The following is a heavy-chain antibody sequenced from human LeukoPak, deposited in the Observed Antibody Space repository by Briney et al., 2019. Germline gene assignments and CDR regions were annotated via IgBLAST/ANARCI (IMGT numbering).Heavy chain of an antibody. D-gene: IGHD6-13*01. J-gene: IGHJ5*02. CDR2: IYYSGST. CDR1: GGSISSYY. V-gene: IGHV4-59*01. CDR3: ARLEGYHNWFDP. Sequence: SETLSLTCTVSGGSISSYYWSWIRQPPGKGLEWIGYIYYSGSTNYNPSLKSRVTISVDTSENQFSLKLSSVTAADTAVYYCARLEGYHNWFDPWGQGTLVTVSS.